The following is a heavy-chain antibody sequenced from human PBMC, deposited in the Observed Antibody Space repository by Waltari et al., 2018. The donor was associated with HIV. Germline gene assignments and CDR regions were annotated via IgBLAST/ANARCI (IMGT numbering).Heavy chain of an antibody. V-gene: IGHV1-46*01. CDR2: INPSGGST. CDR3: ARDKGDCSGGSCYSSWFDP. J-gene: IGHJ5*02. Sequence: QVQLVQSGAEVKKPGASVKVSCKASGYTFTSYYMHWVRQAPGQGLEWMGIINPSGGSTSYAQKFQGRVTMTRDTSTSTVYMGLSSLRSEDTAVYYCARDKGDCSGGSCYSSWFDPWGQGTLVTVSS. D-gene: IGHD2-15*01. CDR1: GYTFTSYY.